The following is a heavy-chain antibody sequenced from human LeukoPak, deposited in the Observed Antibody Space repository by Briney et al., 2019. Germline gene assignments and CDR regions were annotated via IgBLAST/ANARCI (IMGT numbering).Heavy chain of an antibody. V-gene: IGHV1-46*01. J-gene: IGHJ4*02. CDR3: ARLPVGAIYFDDY. CDR2: INPSGGST. D-gene: IGHD1-26*01. Sequence: ASVKVSCKASGYTFTSYYMHWVRQAPGQGLEWMGIINPSGGSTSYAQKFQGRVTMTRDMSTSTVYMEPSSLRSGDTAVYYCARLPVGAIYFDDYWGQGTLVTVSS. CDR1: GYTFTSYY.